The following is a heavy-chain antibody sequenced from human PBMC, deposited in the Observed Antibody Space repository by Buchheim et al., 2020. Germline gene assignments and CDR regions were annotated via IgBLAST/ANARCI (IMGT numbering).Heavy chain of an antibody. CDR1: GGSISSYY. V-gene: IGHV4-59*08. Sequence: QVQLQESGPGLVKPSETLSLTCTVSGGSISSYYWSWIRQPPGKGLEWIGYIYYSGSTNYNPSLKSRVTISVDTSKNQFSLKLSSVTAADTAVYYCARLYCSSTSCQREGWFDPWGQGTL. CDR2: IYYSGST. CDR3: ARLYCSSTSCQREGWFDP. J-gene: IGHJ5*02. D-gene: IGHD2-2*01.